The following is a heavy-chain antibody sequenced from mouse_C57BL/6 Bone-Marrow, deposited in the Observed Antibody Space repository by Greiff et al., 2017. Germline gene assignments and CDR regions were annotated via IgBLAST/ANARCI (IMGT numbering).Heavy chain of an antibody. V-gene: IGHV14-4*01. CDR1: GFNIKDDY. J-gene: IGHJ4*01. CDR2: IDPENGDT. D-gene: IGHD1-1*01. Sequence: VQLQQSGAELVRPGASVKLSCTASGFNIKDDYMHWVKQRPEQGLEWLGWIDPENGDTEYASKFQGKATITADTSSNTAYLQLSSLTSEESAFYYCTSARITTVVATAAMDYWGQGASVTASS. CDR3: TSARITTVVATAAMDY.